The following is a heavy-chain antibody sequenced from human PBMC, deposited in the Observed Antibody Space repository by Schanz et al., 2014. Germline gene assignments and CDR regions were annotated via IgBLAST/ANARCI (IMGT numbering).Heavy chain of an antibody. CDR1: GLIFSNYV. Sequence: EVQLLESGGGLVQPGGSLKLSCAASGLIFSNYVMSWVRQAPGKGLEWVSLISDSGDTAYYADSVKGRFTISRDNFKGALYLQMSSLRAEDTAVYYCARWFLIRGVILDSWGQGTLVTVSS. D-gene: IGHD3-10*01. CDR2: ISDSGDTA. J-gene: IGHJ4*02. CDR3: ARWFLIRGVILDS. V-gene: IGHV3-23*01.